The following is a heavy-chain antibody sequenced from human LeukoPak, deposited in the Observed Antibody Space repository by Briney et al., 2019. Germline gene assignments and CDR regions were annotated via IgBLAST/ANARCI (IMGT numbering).Heavy chain of an antibody. D-gene: IGHD3-22*01. CDR1: GGTFSSYT. V-gene: IGHV1-69*06. Sequence: GASVKVSCKASGGTFSSYTISWVRQAPGQGLEWMGGIIPLFGTPDYAQKFQDRLTITADKSTSTAYMELSSLRSEDTAVYYCAKDRVEYYDQPESEYWGQGTLVTVSS. CDR2: IIPLFGTP. CDR3: AKDRVEYYDQPESEY. J-gene: IGHJ4*02.